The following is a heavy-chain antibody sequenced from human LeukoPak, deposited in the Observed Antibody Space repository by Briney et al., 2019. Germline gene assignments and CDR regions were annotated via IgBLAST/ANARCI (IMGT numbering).Heavy chain of an antibody. J-gene: IGHJ4*02. Sequence: PGGSLRLSCAASGFTFSSYAMPWVRQAPGKGLEWVAVISYDGSNKYYADSVKGRFTISRDNSKNTLYLQMNSLRAEDTAVYYCARDWELLGYFDYWGQGTLVTVSS. CDR2: ISYDGSNK. CDR3: ARDWELLGYFDY. CDR1: GFTFSSYA. D-gene: IGHD1-26*01. V-gene: IGHV3-30-3*01.